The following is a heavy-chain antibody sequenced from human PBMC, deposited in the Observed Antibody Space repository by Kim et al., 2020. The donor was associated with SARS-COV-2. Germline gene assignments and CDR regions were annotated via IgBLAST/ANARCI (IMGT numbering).Heavy chain of an antibody. CDR1: GFTFSSYG. CDR2: IWYDGSNK. CDR3: ASDIAVAGTGEMH. V-gene: IGHV3-33*01. J-gene: IGHJ4*02. Sequence: GGSLRLSCAASGFTFSSYGMHWVRQAPGKGLEWVAVIWYDGSNKYYADSVKVRFTISRDNSKNTLYLQMNSLRAEDTAVYYCASDIAVAGTGEMHWGQETLVTVSS. D-gene: IGHD6-19*01.